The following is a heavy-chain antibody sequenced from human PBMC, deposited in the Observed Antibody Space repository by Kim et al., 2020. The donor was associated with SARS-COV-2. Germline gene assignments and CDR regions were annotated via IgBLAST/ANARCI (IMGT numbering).Heavy chain of an antibody. Sequence: SVKGRFTISRDNSKNTLYLQMNSLRAEDTAVYYCAKDPRLLWFGADAFDIWGQGTMVTVSS. J-gene: IGHJ3*02. CDR3: AKDPRLLWFGADAFDI. D-gene: IGHD3-10*01. V-gene: IGHV3-23*01.